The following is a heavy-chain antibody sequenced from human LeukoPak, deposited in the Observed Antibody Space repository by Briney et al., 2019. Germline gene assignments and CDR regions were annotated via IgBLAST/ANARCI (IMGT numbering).Heavy chain of an antibody. J-gene: IGHJ4*02. CDR2: VYYSGNT. Sequence: SETLSLTCTVSGGSISSSSYYWGWIRQPPGKGLEWIGSVYYSGNTYYNPSLKSRVTISVATSKNQFSLKLSSVTAADTAVYYCARDSREDWATVTYYFDYWGQGTLVTVSS. D-gene: IGHD4-17*01. CDR1: GGSISSSSYY. CDR3: ARDSREDWATVTYYFDY. V-gene: IGHV4-39*07.